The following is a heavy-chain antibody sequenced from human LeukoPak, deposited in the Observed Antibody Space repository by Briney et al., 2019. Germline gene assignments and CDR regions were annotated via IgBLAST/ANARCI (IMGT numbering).Heavy chain of an antibody. D-gene: IGHD3-10*01. V-gene: IGHV1-2*04. CDR2: INPNSGGT. CDR1: GGTFSSYA. Sequence: ASVKVSCKASGGTFSSYAISWVRQAPGQGLEWMGWINPNSGGTNYAQKFQGWVTMTRDTSISTAYMELSRLRSDDTAVYYCARGSSSMVRGVYDYWGQGTLVTVSS. CDR3: ARGSSSMVRGVYDY. J-gene: IGHJ4*02.